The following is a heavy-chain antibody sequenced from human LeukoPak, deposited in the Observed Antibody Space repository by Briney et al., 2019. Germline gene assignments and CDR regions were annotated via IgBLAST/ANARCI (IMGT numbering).Heavy chain of an antibody. CDR3: ARDGHSYASGDY. J-gene: IGHJ4*02. CDR2: INPNSGGT. Sequence: ASVKVSCKALGYTFTDHYFHWLRQAPGQGLEWMGWINPNSGGTNYAQKFQGRVTMTRDTSISTAYMELSRLRSDDTAVYYCARDGHSYASGDYWGQGTLVTVSS. CDR1: GYTFTDHY. D-gene: IGHD5-18*01. V-gene: IGHV1-2*02.